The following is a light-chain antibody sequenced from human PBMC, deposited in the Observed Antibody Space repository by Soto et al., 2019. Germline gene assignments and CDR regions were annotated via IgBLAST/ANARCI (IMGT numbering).Light chain of an antibody. V-gene: IGLV1-47*01. J-gene: IGLJ2*01. Sequence: QSVLTQPPSASGTPGQRVTISCYGSSRNIGSNDVSWYQQLPGTAPKLLIYGSNQRPSGVPDRFSDSKSGTSASLAISGLRSEDEADYYCAAWEGSLRVPVFGGGTKLTVL. CDR1: SRNIGSND. CDR3: AAWEGSLRVPV. CDR2: GSN.